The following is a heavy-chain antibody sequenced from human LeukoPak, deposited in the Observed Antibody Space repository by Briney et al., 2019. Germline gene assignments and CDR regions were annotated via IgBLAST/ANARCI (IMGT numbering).Heavy chain of an antibody. CDR3: ARFQYSSGWYYIDYFDY. CDR2: IYYSGST. Sequence: PSETLSLTCTVSGGSISSDYWSWIRQPPGKGLEWVGYIYYSGSTNYNPSLKSRVTISVDTSKNQFSLKLSSVTAADTAVYYCARFQYSSGWYYIDYFDYWGQGTLVTVSS. J-gene: IGHJ4*02. CDR1: GGSISSDY. D-gene: IGHD6-19*01. V-gene: IGHV4-59*01.